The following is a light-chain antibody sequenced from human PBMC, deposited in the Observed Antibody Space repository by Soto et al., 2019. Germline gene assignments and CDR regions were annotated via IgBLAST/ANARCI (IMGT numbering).Light chain of an antibody. CDR1: QSITNY. J-gene: IGKJ4*01. CDR3: QQSNSSPPT. Sequence: DIQMTQSPSALSASVGDRVTITCRASQSITNYLNWYQHKPGQAPNLLIYAASTLQAGVPSRFRGNGSGTDFTLTISSLQPEDFATYFCQQSNSSPPTFGGGTKVEIK. V-gene: IGKV1-39*01. CDR2: AAS.